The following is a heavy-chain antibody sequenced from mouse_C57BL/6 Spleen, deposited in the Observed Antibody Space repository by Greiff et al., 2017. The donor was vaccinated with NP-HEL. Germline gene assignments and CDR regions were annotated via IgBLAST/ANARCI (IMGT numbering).Heavy chain of an antibody. CDR3: ARIYYGSSYAMDY. CDR1: GYTFTDYN. V-gene: IGHV1-18*01. J-gene: IGHJ4*01. Sequence: VQLQQSGPELVKPGASVKIPCKASGYTFTDYNMDWVKQSHGKSLEWIGDINPNNGGTIYNQKFKGKATLTVDKSSSTAYMELRSLTSEDTAVYYCARIYYGSSYAMDYWGQGTSVTVSS. CDR2: INPNNGGT. D-gene: IGHD1-1*01.